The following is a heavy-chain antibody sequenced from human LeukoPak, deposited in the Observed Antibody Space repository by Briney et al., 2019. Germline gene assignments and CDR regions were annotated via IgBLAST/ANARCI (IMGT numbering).Heavy chain of an antibody. Sequence: GGSLRLSCAASGFTFSSYWMHWVRHAPGKGLVWVSRINSDGSSTSYADSVKGRFTISRDDAKNTLYLQMNSLRAEDTAVYYCAKGYSSSWFVFGFDPWGQGTLVTVSS. V-gene: IGHV3-74*01. CDR1: GFTFSSYW. D-gene: IGHD6-13*01. CDR2: INSDGSST. J-gene: IGHJ5*02. CDR3: AKGYSSSWFVFGFDP.